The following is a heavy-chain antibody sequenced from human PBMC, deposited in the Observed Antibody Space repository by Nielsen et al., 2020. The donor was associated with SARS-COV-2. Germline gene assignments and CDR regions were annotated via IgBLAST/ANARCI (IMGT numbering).Heavy chain of an antibody. CDR3: ARAAQPYCGSDCYLDF. Sequence: SVKVSCKAFGGTFSSYDMNWVRQAPGQGLEWMGGIIPTFGRANYAQKFQGRLTITADESTTTAYMELGSLRSEDTAVYYCARAAQPYCGSDCYLDFWGQGTQVTVSS. V-gene: IGHV1-69*13. CDR2: IIPTFGRA. CDR1: GGTFSSYD. D-gene: IGHD2-21*02. J-gene: IGHJ4*02.